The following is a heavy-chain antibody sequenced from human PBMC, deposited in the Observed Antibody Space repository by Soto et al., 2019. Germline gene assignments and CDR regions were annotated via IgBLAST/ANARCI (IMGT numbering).Heavy chain of an antibody. D-gene: IGHD4-17*01. V-gene: IGHV4-59*01. J-gene: IGHJ6*02. Sequence: SETLSLTCTVSGASISNYYWTWIRQSPGKGLEWIGYIFYNGSTSYKPSLKSRVTISIDTSKNQFSLKLRSMTAADTAVYYCARWSDYGDYYYYGMDVWGQGTTVTVSS. CDR2: IFYNGST. CDR1: GASISNYY. CDR3: ARWSDYGDYYYYGMDV.